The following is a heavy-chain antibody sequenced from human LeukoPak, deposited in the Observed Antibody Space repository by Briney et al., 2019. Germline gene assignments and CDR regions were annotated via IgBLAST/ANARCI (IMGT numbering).Heavy chain of an antibody. V-gene: IGHV3-7*01. J-gene: IGHJ5*02. D-gene: IGHD3-10*01. CDR2: IKQDGSEK. CDR1: GFTFNTYW. Sequence: GGSLRLSCAASGFTFNTYWMSWVRQAPGKGLEWVANIKQDGSEKYYVDSVAGRFTISREDARNSLYLQMNSLRAEDTAVYYCARLPKSGSYYNTFDPWGQGTLVTVSS. CDR3: ARLPKSGSYYNTFDP.